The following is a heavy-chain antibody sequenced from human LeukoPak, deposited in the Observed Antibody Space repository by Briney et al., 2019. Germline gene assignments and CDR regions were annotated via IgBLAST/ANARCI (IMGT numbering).Heavy chain of an antibody. Sequence: GGPLRLSCVGSGFTFSSYWMSWVRQAPGKGLEWVANIKQDGSEKYYVDSVKGRFTISRDNAKNSLYLQMNSLRAEDTAVYYCARVRFFRDSSGYYYFDYWGQGTLVTVSS. CDR2: IKQDGSEK. CDR1: GFTFSSYW. J-gene: IGHJ4*02. V-gene: IGHV3-7*03. D-gene: IGHD3-22*01. CDR3: ARVRFFRDSSGYYYFDY.